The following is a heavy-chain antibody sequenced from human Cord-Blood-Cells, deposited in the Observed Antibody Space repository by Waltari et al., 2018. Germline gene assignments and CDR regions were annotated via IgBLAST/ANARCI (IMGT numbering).Heavy chain of an antibody. Sequence: QVQLQQWGAGLLKPSETLSLTCAVYGGSFSGYYWSWIRQPPGNGLEWIGEINHSGSTNYNPSLKSRVTISVDTSKNQFSLKLSSVTAADTAVYYCAHRENASIAVAGSDYWGQGTLVTVSS. CDR1: GGSFSGYY. CDR3: AHRENASIAVAGSDY. CDR2: INHSGST. V-gene: IGHV4-34*01. D-gene: IGHD6-19*01. J-gene: IGHJ4*02.